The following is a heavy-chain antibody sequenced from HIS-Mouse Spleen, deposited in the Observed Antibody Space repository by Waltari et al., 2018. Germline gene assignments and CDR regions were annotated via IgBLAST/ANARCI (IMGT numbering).Heavy chain of an antibody. CDR1: GFTFSSYG. CDR2: ISYDGSKK. J-gene: IGHJ4*02. V-gene: IGHV3-30*18. Sequence: QVQLVESGGGVVQPGRSLRLSCAASGFTFSSYGMHWVRQAPGKGLEWVAVISYDGSKKNYADTVKGRVTISRDNSKNTLYLQMNSLRAEDTAVYYCAKDKHHAFDYWGQGTLVTVSS. CDR3: AKDKHHAFDY.